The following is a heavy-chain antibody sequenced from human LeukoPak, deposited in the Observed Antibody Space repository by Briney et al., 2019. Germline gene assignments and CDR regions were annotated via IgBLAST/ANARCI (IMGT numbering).Heavy chain of an antibody. CDR2: ISGDGGST. CDR1: GFTFDDYA. J-gene: IGHJ6*02. CDR3: AKDNYYGSGSYPEFSVRDYYYGMDV. D-gene: IGHD3-10*01. Sequence: GGSLRLSCAASGFTFDDYAMHWVRQAPGKGLEWVSLISGDGGSTYYADSVKGRFTISRDNSKNSPYLQMNSLRTEDTALYYCAKDNYYGSGSYPEFSVRDYYYGMDVWGQGTTVTVSS. V-gene: IGHV3-43*02.